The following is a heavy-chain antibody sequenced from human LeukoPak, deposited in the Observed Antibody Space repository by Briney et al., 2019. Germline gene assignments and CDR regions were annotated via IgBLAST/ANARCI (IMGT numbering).Heavy chain of an antibody. V-gene: IGHV3-74*01. CDR2: IDSDGSST. CDR1: GFTFSDYY. Sequence: GGSLRLSCAASGFTFSDYYMSWVRQAPGKGLVWVSRIDSDGSSTSYADSVKGRFTISRDNAKNTLYLQMNSLRAEDTAVYYCALIALDSSGYYYDYFDYWGQGTLVTVSS. D-gene: IGHD3-22*01. J-gene: IGHJ4*02. CDR3: ALIALDSSGYYYDYFDY.